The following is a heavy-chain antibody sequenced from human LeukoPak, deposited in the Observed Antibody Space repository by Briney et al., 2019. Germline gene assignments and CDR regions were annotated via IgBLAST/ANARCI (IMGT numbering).Heavy chain of an antibody. CDR2: IYYSGST. CDR1: GGSISSGSYY. Sequence: SETLSLTCTVSGGSISSGSYYWRWIWQPAGKGLEWIGYIYYSGSTNYNPALKSRVTISVDTSKNQFSLKLSSVTAADTAVYYCARLSFNWFDPWGQGTLVTVSS. CDR3: ARLSFNWFDP. V-gene: IGHV4-61*10. D-gene: IGHD3-16*02. J-gene: IGHJ5*02.